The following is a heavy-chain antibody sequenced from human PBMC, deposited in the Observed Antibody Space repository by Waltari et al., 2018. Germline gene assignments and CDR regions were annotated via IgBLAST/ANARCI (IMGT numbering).Heavy chain of an antibody. V-gene: IGHV3-21*01. Sequence: EVQLVESGGGLVKPGGSLRLSCVASGAHFDYSSLNWVRQAPGKGLEWVSSISSSSAYIYYADSVKGRFTVSRDNARNSLYLQMNSLRAEDSGLYYCARRFCSGGDCYWIFDFWGQGTLVTVSS. J-gene: IGHJ4*02. CDR3: ARRFCSGGDCYWIFDF. D-gene: IGHD2-21*02. CDR1: GAHFDYSS. CDR2: ISSSSAYI.